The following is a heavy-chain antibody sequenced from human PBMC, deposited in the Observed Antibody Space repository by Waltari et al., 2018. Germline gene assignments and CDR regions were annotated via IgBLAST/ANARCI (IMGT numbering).Heavy chain of an antibody. D-gene: IGHD6-19*01. Sequence: EVQLVESGGGLVKPGGSLRLSCAASGFTFSSYSMNWVRQAPGKGLEWVGFIRSKAYGGTTEYAAAVKGRFTISRDDSKSSAYLQMNSLKTEDSAVYYCTRDRNEQWLVRWYFDLWGRGTLVTVSS. CDR1: GFTFSSYS. J-gene: IGHJ2*01. V-gene: IGHV3-49*04. CDR3: TRDRNEQWLVRWYFDL. CDR2: IRSKAYGGTT.